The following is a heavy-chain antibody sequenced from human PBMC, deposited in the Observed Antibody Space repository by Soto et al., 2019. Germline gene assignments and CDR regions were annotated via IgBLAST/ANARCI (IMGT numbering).Heavy chain of an antibody. Sequence: QVQLVQSGAEVKKPGASVKVSCKASGYTFTSYGISWVRQAPGQGLEWMGWISDYNGNTNYAQKHQGRVTMTTDTYSSTAYMELRSLRSDDTAVYYCAGGRSSWGLDYYYGMDVWGQGTTVTVSS. J-gene: IGHJ6*02. V-gene: IGHV1-18*01. D-gene: IGHD6-6*01. CDR3: AGGRSSWGLDYYYGMDV. CDR1: GYTFTSYG. CDR2: ISDYNGNT.